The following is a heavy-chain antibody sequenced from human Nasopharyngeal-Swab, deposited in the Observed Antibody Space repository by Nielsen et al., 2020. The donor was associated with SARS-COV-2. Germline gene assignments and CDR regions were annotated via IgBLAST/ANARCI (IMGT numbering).Heavy chain of an antibody. CDR2: IRAAGDST. CDR1: GFIFSDFS. J-gene: IGHJ4*02. Sequence: GGSLRLSCAASGFIFSDFSMTWVRQAPGKGLEWVSTIRAAGDSTFYADSVKGQFTISRDKSKNTVYLQMNSLRVDDTAVYYCVKHQGSPSDQWGQGTLVTVSS. V-gene: IGHV3-23*01. CDR3: VKHQGSPSDQ.